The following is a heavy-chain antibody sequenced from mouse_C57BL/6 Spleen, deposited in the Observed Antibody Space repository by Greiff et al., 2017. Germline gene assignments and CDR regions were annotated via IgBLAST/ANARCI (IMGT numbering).Heavy chain of an antibody. Sequence: EVKLVESGGGLVKPGESLKLSCAASGFTFSSYTMSWVRQTPEKRLEWVATISGGGGNTYYPDSVKGRFTISRDNAKNTLYLQMSSLRSEDTALYYCARHNYYGSSFDYWGQGTTLTVSS. CDR2: ISGGGGNT. V-gene: IGHV5-9*01. J-gene: IGHJ2*01. D-gene: IGHD1-1*01. CDR3: ARHNYYGSSFDY. CDR1: GFTFSSYT.